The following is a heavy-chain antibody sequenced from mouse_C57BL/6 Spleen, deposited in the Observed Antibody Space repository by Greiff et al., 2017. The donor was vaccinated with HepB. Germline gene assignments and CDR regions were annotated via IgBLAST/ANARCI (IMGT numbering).Heavy chain of an antibody. Sequence: QVHVKQSGAELVKPGASVKLSCKASGYTFTSYWMHWVKQRPGRGLEWIGRIDPNSGGTKYNEKFKSKATLTVDKPSSTAYMQLSSLTSEDSAVYYCATSNWDEKDYYFDYWGQGTTLTVSS. CDR2: IDPNSGGT. V-gene: IGHV1-72*01. D-gene: IGHD4-1*01. J-gene: IGHJ2*01. CDR1: GYTFTSYW. CDR3: ATSNWDEKDYYFDY.